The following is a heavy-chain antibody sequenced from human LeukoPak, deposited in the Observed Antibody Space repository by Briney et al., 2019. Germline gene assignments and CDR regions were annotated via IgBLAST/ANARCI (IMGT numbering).Heavy chain of an antibody. Sequence: GGSLRLSCAASGFTFSSYGMHWVRQAPGKGLEWVAVISYDGSNKYYADSVKGRFTISRDNSKNTLDLQMNSLRADDTAVYYCAKDRRYDSSGFDYWGQGTLVTVSS. CDR1: GFTFSSYG. V-gene: IGHV3-30*18. CDR3: AKDRRYDSSGFDY. D-gene: IGHD3-22*01. J-gene: IGHJ4*02. CDR2: ISYDGSNK.